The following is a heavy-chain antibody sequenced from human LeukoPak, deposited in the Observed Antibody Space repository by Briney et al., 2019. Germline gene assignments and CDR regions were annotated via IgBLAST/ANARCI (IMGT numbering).Heavy chain of an antibody. Sequence: PSETLSLTCTVSGGSINSSYYYWGRIRQPPGKGLEWIGSIYYSGSTYYNPSLKSRVTISVDTSKNQFSLKLSSVTAADTAVYYCARVLVLYDSSGYYFGPWGQGTLVTVSS. CDR2: IYYSGST. D-gene: IGHD3-22*01. CDR1: GGSINSSYYY. CDR3: ARVLVLYDSSGYYFGP. J-gene: IGHJ5*02. V-gene: IGHV4-39*07.